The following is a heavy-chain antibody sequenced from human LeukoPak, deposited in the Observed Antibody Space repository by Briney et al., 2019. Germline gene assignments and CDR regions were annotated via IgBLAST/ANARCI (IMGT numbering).Heavy chain of an antibody. J-gene: IGHJ6*02. D-gene: IGHD2-21*02. V-gene: IGHV4-30-4*01. CDR3: ARAGVVVTGSMDV. Sequence: PSETLSLTCTVSGVSISSGDYYWSWIRQPPGKGLEWIGYIYYSGSTYYNPSLKSRVTISVDTSKNQFSLKLSSVTAADTAVYYCARAGVVVTGSMDVWGQGTTVTVSS. CDR2: IYYSGST. CDR1: GVSISSGDYY.